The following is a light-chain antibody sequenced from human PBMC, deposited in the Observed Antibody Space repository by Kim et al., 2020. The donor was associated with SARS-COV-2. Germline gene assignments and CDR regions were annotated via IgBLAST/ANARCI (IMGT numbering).Light chain of an antibody. Sequence: APGERATHSRRDSQSVTNSYLSWHQQKPGQAPRLLIYGASSRATGIPDRLSGSGSGTDFTLTISRLEPEDFAVYYCQQYSSSPLTFGPGTKVDIK. CDR3: QQYSSSPLT. V-gene: IGKV3-20*01. J-gene: IGKJ3*01. CDR1: QSVTNSY. CDR2: GAS.